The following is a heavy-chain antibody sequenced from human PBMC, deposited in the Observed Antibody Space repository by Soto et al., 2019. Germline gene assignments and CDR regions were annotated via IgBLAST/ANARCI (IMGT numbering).Heavy chain of an antibody. CDR3: ARGSTESYPGSRIFDF. CDR1: GLTLGSRA. V-gene: IGHV3-23*01. CDR2: ITDNGGDA. Sequence: AGGSLRLSCVASGLTLGSRAMSWVRQAPGEGLQWVATITDNGGDAKYADSVRGRFVISRDNSKKTLYLQMTSLTAEDSAMYFCARGSTESYPGSRIFDFWGRGTLVTVSS. D-gene: IGHD3-10*01. J-gene: IGHJ4*02.